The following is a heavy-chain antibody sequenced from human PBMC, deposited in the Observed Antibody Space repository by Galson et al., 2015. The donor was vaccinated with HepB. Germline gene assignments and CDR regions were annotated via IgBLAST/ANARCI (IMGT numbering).Heavy chain of an antibody. CDR3: ARAPVMVAATAGRDYYYYGMDV. J-gene: IGHJ6*02. Sequence: SLRLSCAASGFTFSSYAMHWVRQAPGKGLEWVAVISYGGSNKYYADSVKGRFTISRDNSKNTLYLQMNSLRAEDTAVYYCARAPVMVAATAGRDYYYYGMDVWGQGTTVTVSS. D-gene: IGHD2-15*01. CDR2: ISYGGSNK. CDR1: GFTFSSYA. V-gene: IGHV3-30-3*01.